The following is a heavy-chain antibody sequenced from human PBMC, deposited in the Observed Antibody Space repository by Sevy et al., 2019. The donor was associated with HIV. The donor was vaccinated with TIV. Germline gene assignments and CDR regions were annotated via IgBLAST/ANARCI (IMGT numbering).Heavy chain of an antibody. CDR1: GFSFSNFA. Sequence: GGSLRLSCTVSGFSFSNFAMHWVRQAPGKGLEWVAVTSYDGSHKYYAYSVKGRFTVSRDNSRNILSLEMSSLTRDDTAVYYCARGENDDEFFQYWGQGALVTVSS. J-gene: IGHJ1*01. CDR3: ARGENDDEFFQY. V-gene: IGHV3-30*04. D-gene: IGHD1-26*01. CDR2: TSYDGSHK.